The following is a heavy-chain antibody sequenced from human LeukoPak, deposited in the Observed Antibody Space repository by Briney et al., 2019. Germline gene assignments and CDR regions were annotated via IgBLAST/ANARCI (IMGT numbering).Heavy chain of an antibody. V-gene: IGHV3-9*01. D-gene: IGHD6-13*01. CDR1: GFTFDDYA. Sequence: GRSLRLSCAASGFTFDDYAMHWVRQAPGKGLEWVSGISWNSGSIGYADSVKGRFTISRDNAKNSLYLQMNSLRAEDTALYYCAKDIYPDAAAGPWFDLWGQGTLVTVSS. J-gene: IGHJ5*02. CDR2: ISWNSGSI. CDR3: AKDIYPDAAAGPWFDL.